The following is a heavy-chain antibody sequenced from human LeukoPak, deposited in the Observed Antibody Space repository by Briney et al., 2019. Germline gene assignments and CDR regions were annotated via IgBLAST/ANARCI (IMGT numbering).Heavy chain of an antibody. CDR2: IYYSGST. D-gene: IGHD5-18*01. CDR3: ARDGYSYGRRGGFDY. V-gene: IGHV4-59*12. Sequence: SETLSLTCTVSGGSISSYYWSWIRQPPGKGLEWIGYIYYSGSTNYNPSLKSRVTISVDTSKNQFSLKLSSVTAADTAVYHCARDGYSYGRRGGFDYWGQGTLVTVSS. CDR1: GGSISSYY. J-gene: IGHJ4*02.